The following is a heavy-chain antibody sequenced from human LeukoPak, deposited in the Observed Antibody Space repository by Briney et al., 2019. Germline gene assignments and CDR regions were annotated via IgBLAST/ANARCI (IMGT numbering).Heavy chain of an antibody. CDR1: GFTFSSHA. CDR2: IDISGSNT. Sequence: PGGSLRLSCAASGFTFSSHAMSWVRQAPGKGLEWVSSIDISGSNTYYADSVKGRFTISRDNSKNTVYLHMNSLRAEDTAVYYCAREALTSIYFDYWGQGTLVTVSS. D-gene: IGHD3-16*01. J-gene: IGHJ4*02. V-gene: IGHV3-23*01. CDR3: AREALTSIYFDY.